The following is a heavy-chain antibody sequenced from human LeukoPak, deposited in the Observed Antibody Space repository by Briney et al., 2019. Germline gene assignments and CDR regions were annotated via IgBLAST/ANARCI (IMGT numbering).Heavy chain of an antibody. CDR1: GFTFSSYA. CDR2: ISYNGSNK. D-gene: IGHD3-16*01. CDR3: AREFGGAVLLHDAFDI. Sequence: AGGSLRLSCAASGFTFSSYALHWVRQAPGKGLEWVALISYNGSNKYYADSVKGRFTISRDNARNSLYLQMNSLRAEDTAVYYCAREFGGAVLLHDAFDIWGQGTMVTVSS. J-gene: IGHJ3*02. V-gene: IGHV3-30*04.